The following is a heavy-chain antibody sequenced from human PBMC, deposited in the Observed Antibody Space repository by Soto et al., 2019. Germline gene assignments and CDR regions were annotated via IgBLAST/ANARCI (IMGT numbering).Heavy chain of an antibody. CDR2: INHSGST. V-gene: IGHV4-34*01. D-gene: IGHD3-22*01. J-gene: IGHJ5*02. Sequence: PSETLSLTCAVYGGSFSGYYWSWIRQPPGKGLEWIGEINHSGSTNYNPSLKSRVTISVDTSKNQFSLKLSSVTAADTAVYYCARRNYYDSSGYYYVSWLDPWGQGTLVTVSS. CDR3: ARRNYYDSSGYYYVSWLDP. CDR1: GGSFSGYY.